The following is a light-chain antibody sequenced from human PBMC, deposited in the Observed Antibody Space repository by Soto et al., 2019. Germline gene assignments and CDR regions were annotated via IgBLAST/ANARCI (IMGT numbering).Light chain of an antibody. Sequence: ETMLTQSPATLSASQGERVTLSCRATQSVTYNLAWYQQKPGQAPRLLIYGASTRATGIPARFSGRGSGTEFTLTINSLQSEDFAVYYCQPYNNWPLTFGGGTKVDIK. CDR2: GAS. CDR3: QPYNNWPLT. CDR1: QSVTYN. J-gene: IGKJ4*01. V-gene: IGKV3-15*01.